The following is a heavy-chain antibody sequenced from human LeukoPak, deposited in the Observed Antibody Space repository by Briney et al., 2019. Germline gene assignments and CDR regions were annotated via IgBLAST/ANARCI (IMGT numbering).Heavy chain of an antibody. V-gene: IGHV3-9*03. D-gene: IGHD3-10*01. J-gene: IGHJ4*02. CDR2: ISWNSGSI. CDR3: AKDFNGSGSYIVY. CDR1: GFTFDDYA. Sequence: GRSLRLSCAASGFTFDDYAMHWVRQAPGKGLEWVSGISWNSGSIGYADSVKGRFTISRDNAKNSLYPQMNSLRAEDMALYYCAKDFNGSGSYIVYWGQGTLVTVSS.